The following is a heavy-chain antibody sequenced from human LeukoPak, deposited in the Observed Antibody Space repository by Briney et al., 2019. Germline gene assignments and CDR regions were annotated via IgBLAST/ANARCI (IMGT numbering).Heavy chain of an antibody. V-gene: IGHV3-9*01. Sequence: GRSLRLSCAASGFTFDDYAMHWVRQAPGKGLEWVSGISWNSGSIGYADSVKGRFTISRDNAKNTLYLQMNSLRAEDTAVYYCARDTTVGTLFDYWGQGTLVTVSS. D-gene: IGHD4-23*01. CDR1: GFTFDDYA. J-gene: IGHJ4*02. CDR2: ISWNSGSI. CDR3: ARDTTVGTLFDY.